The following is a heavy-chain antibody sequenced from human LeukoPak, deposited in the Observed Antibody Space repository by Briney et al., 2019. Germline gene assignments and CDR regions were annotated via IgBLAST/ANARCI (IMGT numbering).Heavy chain of an antibody. Sequence: PSGSLSLTCAVSGGSISSSNWWSWVRQPPGKGLEWIGEIYHSGSTNYNPSLKSRVTISVDKSKNQFSLKLSSVTAADTAVYYCATSPPVVPTSNPGFYNWGQRTNVTVSS. J-gene: IGHJ3*02. CDR1: GGSISSSNW. V-gene: IGHV4-4*02. D-gene: IGHD2-2*01. CDR3: ATSPPVVPTSNPGFYN. CDR2: IYHSGST.